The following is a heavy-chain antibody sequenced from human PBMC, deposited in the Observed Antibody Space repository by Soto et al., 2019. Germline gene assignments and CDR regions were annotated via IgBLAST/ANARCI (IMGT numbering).Heavy chain of an antibody. V-gene: IGHV3-21*01. CDR3: ASEDGVVGSSSAFDH. CDR1: GFTFSTYT. J-gene: IGHJ4*02. D-gene: IGHD1-26*01. CDR2: INGRSNYV. Sequence: GGSLRLSCVFSGFTFSTYTMNWVRQAPGKGLEWVSSINGRSNYVYYADSVKGRFTISRDNAKNSLYLQMNRLRAEDTAIYYCASEDGVVGSSSAFDHWGLGTLVTVYS.